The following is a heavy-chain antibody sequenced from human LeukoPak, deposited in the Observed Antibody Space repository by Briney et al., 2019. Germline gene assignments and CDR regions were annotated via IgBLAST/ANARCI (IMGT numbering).Heavy chain of an antibody. D-gene: IGHD3-9*01. CDR2: IWYDGSNK. V-gene: IGHV3-33*01. Sequence: TGGSLRISCAASGSTFRSYGMHWVRQAPGKGLEWVAVIWYDGSNKYYADSVKGRFTISRDNSKNTLYLQMNSLRAEDTAVYYCASSIIDAFDIWGQGTMVTVSS. CDR3: ASSIIDAFDI. J-gene: IGHJ3*02. CDR1: GSTFRSYG.